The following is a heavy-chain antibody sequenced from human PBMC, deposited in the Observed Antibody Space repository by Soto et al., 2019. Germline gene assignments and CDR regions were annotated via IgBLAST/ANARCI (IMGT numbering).Heavy chain of an antibody. Sequence: QVQLQESGPGLVRPSGTLSLTCAVSGDSIIGTGWWSWVRQSPGKGLDWIGEVYHSGDTNYNPSLKSRVTISVDTSRNQFSLNLGSVTAADTAVYYCVRNGYYSLDVWGQGTTVTVSS. CDR1: GDSIIGTGW. D-gene: IGHD3-22*01. CDR2: VYHSGDT. V-gene: IGHV4-4*02. CDR3: VRNGYYSLDV. J-gene: IGHJ6*02.